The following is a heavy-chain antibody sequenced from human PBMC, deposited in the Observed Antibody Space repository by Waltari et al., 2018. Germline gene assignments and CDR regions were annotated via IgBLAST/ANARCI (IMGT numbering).Heavy chain of an antibody. J-gene: IGHJ3*02. CDR2: TIPIFGSP. Sequence: QVQLVQSGAEVKKPGSSVRVSCRDSGGNFGRYAITWVRQAPGQGLEWMGGTIPIFGSPMYATKFQGRVSITADELTYTVYMELNSLRSDDTAIYYCARRKLGEAFDIWGQGTMVIVSS. D-gene: IGHD3-16*01. CDR3: ARRKLGEAFDI. V-gene: IGHV1-69*12. CDR1: GGNFGRYA.